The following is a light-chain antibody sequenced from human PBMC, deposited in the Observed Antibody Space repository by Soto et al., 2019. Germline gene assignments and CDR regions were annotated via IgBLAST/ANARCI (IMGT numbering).Light chain of an antibody. V-gene: IGKV3-20*01. CDR3: QEYDSSPPSYN. CDR1: QSLTSSY. Sequence: EIVLTQSPGTLSLSPGERATLSCSASQSLTSSYLAWYQQKPGQAPRLLIYGASSRATGIPDRFSGSGSGTDLTLMFSRLEPEDFAVYYGQEYDSSPPSYNFGQGTKLEIK. CDR2: GAS. J-gene: IGKJ2*01.